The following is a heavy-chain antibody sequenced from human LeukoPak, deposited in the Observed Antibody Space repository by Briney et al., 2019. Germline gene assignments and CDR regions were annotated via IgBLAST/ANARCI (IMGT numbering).Heavy chain of an antibody. J-gene: IGHJ5*02. D-gene: IGHD6-19*01. CDR1: GYSFTDYH. Sequence: ASVKVSCKASGYSFTDYHMHWVRQPPGQGLEGMGWININTGGTNYAQKFQGRVTLTRDTSITTAYMEMSSLRSDDTAVYYCARDRPGYSSWFDPWGQGTLVTVSS. CDR3: ARDRPGYSSWFDP. V-gene: IGHV1-2*02. CDR2: ININTGGT.